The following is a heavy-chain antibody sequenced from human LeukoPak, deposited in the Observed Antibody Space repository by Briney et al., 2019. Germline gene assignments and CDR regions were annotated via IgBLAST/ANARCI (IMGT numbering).Heavy chain of an antibody. CDR3: ARDRTRDGYNQGRVFDY. CDR1: GFSLSGYS. CDR2: ISSSMSIT. D-gene: IGHD5-24*01. J-gene: IGHJ4*02. V-gene: IGHV3-48*01. Sequence: GESLRLSCAASGFSLSGYSMNWVRQTPGKGLEWISYISSSMSITYYADSVKGRFTISRDNAKNTLYLQMNSLRAEDTAVYYCARDRTRDGYNQGRVFDYWGQGTLVTVSS.